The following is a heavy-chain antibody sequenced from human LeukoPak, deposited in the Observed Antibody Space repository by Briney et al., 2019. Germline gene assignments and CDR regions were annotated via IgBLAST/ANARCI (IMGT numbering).Heavy chain of an antibody. D-gene: IGHD6-13*01. J-gene: IGHJ6*02. CDR1: GFTFSSYG. Sequence: PGGSLRLSCAASGFTFSSYGMHWVRQAPGKGLEWVAFIRYDGSNKYYADSVKGRFTISRDNSKNTLYLQMNSLRAEDTAVYYCAKDLLIIAAADKYYYYGMDVWGQGTTVTVSS. CDR2: IRYDGSNK. V-gene: IGHV3-30*02. CDR3: AKDLLIIAAADKYYYYGMDV.